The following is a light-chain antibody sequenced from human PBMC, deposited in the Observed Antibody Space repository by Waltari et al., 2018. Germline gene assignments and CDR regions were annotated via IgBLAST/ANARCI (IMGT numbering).Light chain of an antibody. CDR3: ASFAGSNTL. J-gene: IGLJ2*01. Sequence: QSALTQPPSASGSPGQSVTMYCTGTSTDVGVYNYVSWYQQHPGKAPKLLIYEVSERPSGVPDRFSGSKSGNTASLTVSGLQPEDEADYYCASFAGSNTLFGGGTKLTVL. CDR1: STDVGVYNY. CDR2: EVS. V-gene: IGLV2-8*01.